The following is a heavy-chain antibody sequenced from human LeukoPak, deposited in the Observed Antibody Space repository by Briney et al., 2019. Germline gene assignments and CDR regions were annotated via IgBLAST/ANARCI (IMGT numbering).Heavy chain of an antibody. CDR2: VNTDGRST. Sequence: PGGSLRLSCAASGFTFSSYWMHWVRQAPGKGLVWVSRVNTDGRSTSYGDSAKGRFTISRDNAKNTLYMQMNSLRAEDTAVYYCVRDVWGDRDSYFDQWGQGTLVTV. D-gene: IGHD2-21*01. V-gene: IGHV3-74*01. CDR1: GFTFSSYW. CDR3: VRDVWGDRDSYFDQ. J-gene: IGHJ4*02.